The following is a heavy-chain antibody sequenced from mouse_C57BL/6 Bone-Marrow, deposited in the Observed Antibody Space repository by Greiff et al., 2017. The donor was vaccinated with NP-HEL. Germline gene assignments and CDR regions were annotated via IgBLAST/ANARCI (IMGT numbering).Heavy chain of an antibody. V-gene: IGHV1-69*01. Sequence: VQLQQPGAELVMPGASVKLSCKASGYTFTSYWMHWVKQRPRQGLEWIGEIDPSDSYTNYNQKFKGKSTLTVDKSSSTAYMQLSSLTSEDSAVYYCARSSNYPYWGQGTTLTVSS. CDR2: IDPSDSYT. CDR3: ARSSNYPY. CDR1: GYTFTSYW. J-gene: IGHJ2*01. D-gene: IGHD2-5*01.